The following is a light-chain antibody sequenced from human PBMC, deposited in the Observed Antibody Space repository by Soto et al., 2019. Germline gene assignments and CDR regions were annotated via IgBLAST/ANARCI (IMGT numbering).Light chain of an antibody. Sequence: IQLTQSPSSLSASVGDRVTISCRASQGISSYLAWYQQKPGKAPKLLIYAASTLQSGVPSRFSGSGSGTDFTLTISSLQPEDFAVYYCQQYGSSSYTFGQGTRLEIK. CDR3: QQYGSSSYT. CDR2: AAS. J-gene: IGKJ2*01. CDR1: QGISSY. V-gene: IGKV1-9*01.